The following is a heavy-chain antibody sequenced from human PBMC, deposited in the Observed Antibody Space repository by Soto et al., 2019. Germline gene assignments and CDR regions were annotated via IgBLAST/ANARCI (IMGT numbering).Heavy chain of an antibody. Sequence: SVKVSCKASGGTFDSYAISWVRQAPVQGLEWMGGVIPMFLKSNYAQKFQGRVTITADKSTNTVYMEINSLKSEDTAVYYCVRGGGEMANPPPYLYWGQGTQVTVSS. CDR3: VRGGGEMANPPPYLY. D-gene: IGHD3-16*01. CDR1: GGTFDSYA. V-gene: IGHV1-69*06. CDR2: VIPMFLKS. J-gene: IGHJ4*02.